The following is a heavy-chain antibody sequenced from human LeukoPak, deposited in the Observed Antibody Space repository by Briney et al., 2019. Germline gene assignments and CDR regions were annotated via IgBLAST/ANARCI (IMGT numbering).Heavy chain of an antibody. CDR1: GGTFSSYA. CDR2: IIPIFGTA. V-gene: IGHV1-69*13. J-gene: IGHJ6*02. CDR3: AGVANYYYYGMDV. Sequence: SVKVSCKASGGTFSSYAISWVRQAPGQGLEWMGGIIPIFGTANYAQKFQGRVTITADESTSTAYMELSSLRSEDTAVYYCAGVANYYYYGMDVWGQGTTVTVSS.